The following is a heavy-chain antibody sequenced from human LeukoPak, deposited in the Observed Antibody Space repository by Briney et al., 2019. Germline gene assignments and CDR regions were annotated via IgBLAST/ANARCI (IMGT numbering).Heavy chain of an antibody. CDR3: ARSQAGWLEGNGMDV. CDR1: GYTFTSYD. D-gene: IGHD6-19*01. J-gene: IGHJ6*02. V-gene: IGHV1-8*01. CDR2: MNPNSGNT. Sequence: ASVKVSCKASGYTFTSYDINWVRQATGQGLEWMGWMNPNSGNTGYAQKFQGRVTMTRNTSISTAYMELSSLRSEDTAVYYCARSQAGWLEGNGMDVWGQGTTVTVSS.